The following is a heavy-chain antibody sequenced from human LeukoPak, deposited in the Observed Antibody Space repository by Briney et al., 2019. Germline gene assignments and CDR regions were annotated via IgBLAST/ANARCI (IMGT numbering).Heavy chain of an antibody. Sequence: SETLSLTCTVSGGSISSYYWSWIRQPPGKGLEWIGYFYYSGSTNYNPSLKSRVTISVDTSKNQFSLKLSSVTAADTAVYYCARAYRYSGSYFDYWGQGTLVTVSS. D-gene: IGHD1-26*01. CDR1: GGSISSYY. V-gene: IGHV4-59*08. J-gene: IGHJ4*02. CDR3: ARAYRYSGSYFDY. CDR2: FYYSGST.